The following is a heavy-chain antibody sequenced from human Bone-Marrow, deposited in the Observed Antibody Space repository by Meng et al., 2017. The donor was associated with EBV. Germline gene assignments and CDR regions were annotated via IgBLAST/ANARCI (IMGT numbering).Heavy chain of an antibody. CDR2: IDPNSGGA. Sequence: QVQRVQSGAEVTKPGASVKVSCKASGYTFTGHYMHWVRQAPGQGLEWMGRIDPNSGGADYAQKFQGGVTMTRDTSISTFYMELSRLTSDDTAVYFCARASDYGNDLDYWGQGTLVTVSS. CDR3: ARASDYGNDLDY. J-gene: IGHJ4*02. V-gene: IGHV1-2*06. D-gene: IGHD4-11*01. CDR1: GYTFTGHY.